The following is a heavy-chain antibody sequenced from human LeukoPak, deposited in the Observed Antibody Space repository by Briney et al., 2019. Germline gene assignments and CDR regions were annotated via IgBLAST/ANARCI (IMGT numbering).Heavy chain of an antibody. CDR2: INHSGST. V-gene: IGHV4-34*01. D-gene: IGHD1-1*01. Sequence: SETLSLTCAVYGGSFSGYYWSWIRQPPGKGLEWIGEINHSGSTNYNPSLKSRVTISVDTSKNQFSLKLSSVTAADTAVYYCARGPDTGASFYWGQGTLVTVSS. CDR3: ARGPDTGASFY. CDR1: GGSFSGYY. J-gene: IGHJ4*02.